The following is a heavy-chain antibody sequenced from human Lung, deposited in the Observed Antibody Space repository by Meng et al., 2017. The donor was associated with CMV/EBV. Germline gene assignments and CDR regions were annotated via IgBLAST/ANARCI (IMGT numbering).Heavy chain of an antibody. CDR3: ARGAPYCDGSGCFPPYWFFDL. CDR2: INPKNGGT. D-gene: IGHD2-15*01. J-gene: IGHJ2*01. V-gene: IGHV1-2*02. Sequence: SXXVSXKASGNTFTGYYMHWVRQAPGQGLEWMGWINPKNGGTKYAQKFQGRVTMTRDTSMSTAYMELSKLRSDDMAVYYCARGAPYCDGSGCFPPYWFFDLWGRGTLVTVSS. CDR1: GNTFTGYY.